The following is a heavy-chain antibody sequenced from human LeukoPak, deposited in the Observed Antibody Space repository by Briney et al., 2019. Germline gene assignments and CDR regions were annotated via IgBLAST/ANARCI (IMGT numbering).Heavy chain of an antibody. Sequence: GGSLRLSCAASGFTFSSYWMTWVRQAPGKGLEWVANIKQDGSERNYVDSVEGRFTISRDNAKNSLYLQMNTLRDEDTAVYYCATGAGCGYWGQGTLVTVSS. CDR2: IKQDGSER. V-gene: IGHV3-7*03. CDR3: ATGAGCGY. D-gene: IGHD6-19*01. J-gene: IGHJ4*02. CDR1: GFTFSSYW.